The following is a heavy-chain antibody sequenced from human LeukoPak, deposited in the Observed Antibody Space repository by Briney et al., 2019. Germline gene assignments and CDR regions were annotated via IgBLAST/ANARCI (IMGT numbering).Heavy chain of an antibody. CDR2: ISPSGGIT. Sequence: GGSLRLSCAASGFTFSSHGMNWVRQAPGKGLEWVSGISPSGGITYYTDSVKGRFTISRDNAKNSLYLQMNSVRAEDTAFYFCARTYYFDSSGYYSEGNYFYYFMDVWGKGTTVTVSS. D-gene: IGHD3-22*01. V-gene: IGHV3-23*01. CDR3: ARTYYFDSSGYYSEGNYFYYFMDV. J-gene: IGHJ6*03. CDR1: GFTFSSHG.